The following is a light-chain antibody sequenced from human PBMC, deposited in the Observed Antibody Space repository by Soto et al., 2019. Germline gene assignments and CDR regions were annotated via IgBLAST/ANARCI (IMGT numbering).Light chain of an antibody. CDR3: HQSHNWPRT. Sequence: EIVMTQSPATLSVSPGESATLSCRASQSVSSDLACYQQKPGQTPSLLIYAASTRATGIPARFSGSGSGTEFTLTITRLQSEDFAVYYGHQSHNWPRTFGQGTKVEI. V-gene: IGKV3-15*01. CDR2: AAS. J-gene: IGKJ1*01. CDR1: QSVSSD.